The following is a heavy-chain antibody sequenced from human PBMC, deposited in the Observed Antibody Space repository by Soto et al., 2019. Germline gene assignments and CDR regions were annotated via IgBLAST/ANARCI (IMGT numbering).Heavy chain of an antibody. CDR2: INHSGST. CDR3: ARASGIYYYGMHV. CDR1: GGSFSGYY. V-gene: IGHV4-34*01. J-gene: IGHJ6*02. Sequence: SETLSLTCAVYGGSFSGYYWSWIRQPPGKGLEWIGEINHSGSTNYNPSLKSRVTISVDTSKNQFSLKLSSVTAADTAVYYCARASGIYYYGMHVWGQGTTVTV. D-gene: IGHD3-10*01.